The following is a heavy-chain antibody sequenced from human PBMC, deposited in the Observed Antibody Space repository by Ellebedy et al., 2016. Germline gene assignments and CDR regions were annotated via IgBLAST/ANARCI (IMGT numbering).Heavy chain of an antibody. D-gene: IGHD6-13*01. Sequence: GESLKISXAASGFTFSSYAMHWVRQAPGKGLEWVAVISYDGSNKYYADSVKGRFTISRDNSKNTLYLQMNSLRAEDTAVYYCARGLGWMAAAQHPYGMDVWGQGTTVTVSS. CDR2: ISYDGSNK. J-gene: IGHJ6*02. CDR1: GFTFSSYA. CDR3: ARGLGWMAAAQHPYGMDV. V-gene: IGHV3-30-3*01.